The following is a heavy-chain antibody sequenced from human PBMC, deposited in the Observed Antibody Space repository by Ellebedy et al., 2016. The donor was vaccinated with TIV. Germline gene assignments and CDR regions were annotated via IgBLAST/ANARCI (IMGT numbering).Heavy chain of an antibody. Sequence: GGSLRLXXAASGFAFSSHGMHWVRQAPGKGLEWVAVIWYDGSRKYYAESVKGRFTISRDNSKNTMYLQMNSLRAEDTAVFYCARASLTGTTGHDAFDIWGQGTMVTVSS. D-gene: IGHD1/OR15-1a*01. V-gene: IGHV3-33*01. J-gene: IGHJ3*02. CDR3: ARASLTGTTGHDAFDI. CDR1: GFAFSSHG. CDR2: IWYDGSRK.